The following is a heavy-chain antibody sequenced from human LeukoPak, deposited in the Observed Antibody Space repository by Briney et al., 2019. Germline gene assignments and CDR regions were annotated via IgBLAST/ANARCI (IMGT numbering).Heavy chain of an antibody. CDR1: GFTFSDHC. D-gene: IGHD3-10*01. CDR2: SRDKGNSYTT. V-gene: IGHV3-72*01. CDR3: TKLARAPRDFDY. J-gene: IGHJ4*01. Sequence: GGSLRLSCAASGFTFSDHCIDWVRQAPGKGLEWVGRSRDKGNSYTTAYAASVRGRFTISRDDSKNLLYLQMNSLKIEDTAVYYCTKLARAPRDFDYWGQGTLVTVSS.